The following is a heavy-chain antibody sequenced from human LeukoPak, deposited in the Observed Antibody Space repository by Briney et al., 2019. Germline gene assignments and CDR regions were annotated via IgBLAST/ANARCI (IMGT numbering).Heavy chain of an antibody. D-gene: IGHD2-15*01. CDR3: AKDDDIVVVVALWS. V-gene: IGHV3-23*01. Sequence: GGSLRLSCAASGFTFSSYAMSWVRQAPGKGPEWVSAISGSGGSTYYAVSVKGRFTISRDNSKNTLYLQMNSLRAEDTAVYYCAKDDDIVVVVALWSWGQGTLVTVSS. J-gene: IGHJ4*02. CDR2: ISGSGGST. CDR1: GFTFSSYA.